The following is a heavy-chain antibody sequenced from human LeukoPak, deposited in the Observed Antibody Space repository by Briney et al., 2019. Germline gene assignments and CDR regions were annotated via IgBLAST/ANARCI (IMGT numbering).Heavy chain of an antibody. V-gene: IGHV3-74*01. CDR3: VRDRDGYNY. CDR2: TNSDGSDK. CDR1: GFIFTNYV. D-gene: IGHD5-24*01. J-gene: IGHJ4*02. Sequence: GGSLRLTCAASGFIFTNYVMHWVRQVPGKGLVWVSRTNSDGSDKRYADSVKGRFTISRDNAKNTLYLQMSSLRAEDTAVYYCVRDRDGYNYWGQGTLVTVSS.